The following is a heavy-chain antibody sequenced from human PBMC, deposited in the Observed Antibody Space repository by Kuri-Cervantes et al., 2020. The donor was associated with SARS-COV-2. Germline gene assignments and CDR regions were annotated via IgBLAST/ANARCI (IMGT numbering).Heavy chain of an antibody. CDR1: GFSLSSRWLR. CDR3: ARTLGGYCSGVSCVYFDY. J-gene: IGHJ4*02. D-gene: IGHD2-15*01. CDR2: IDWDEDR. V-gene: IGHV2-70*04. Sequence: SGPTLVKPPQTLTLTCTFSGFSLSSRWLRVNWIRQPPGKALEWLARIDWDEDRFYSTSLKTRLTISKDTSKSQVVLTMTNIDPVDAATYYCARTLGGYCSGVSCVYFDYWGQGTLVTVYS.